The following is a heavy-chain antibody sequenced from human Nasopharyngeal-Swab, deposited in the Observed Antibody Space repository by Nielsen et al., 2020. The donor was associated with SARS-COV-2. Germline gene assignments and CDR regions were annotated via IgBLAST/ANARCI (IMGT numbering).Heavy chain of an antibody. V-gene: IGHV3-21*01. CDR3: ARDLSSSSRVFDY. Sequence: GGSLRLSCAASGFTFSSYSMNWVRQAPGKGLEWVSSISSSSSYIYYADSVKGRFTISRDNAKNSLYLQMNSLRAEDTAVYYCARDLSSSSRVFDYWGQGTLVTVPS. D-gene: IGHD6-13*01. CDR2: ISSSSSYI. J-gene: IGHJ4*02. CDR1: GFTFSSYS.